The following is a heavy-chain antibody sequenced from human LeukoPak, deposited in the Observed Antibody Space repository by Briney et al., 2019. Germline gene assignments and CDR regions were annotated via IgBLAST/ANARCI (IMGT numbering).Heavy chain of an antibody. CDR1: GFTFSSYA. D-gene: IGHD5-18*01. V-gene: IGHV3-30-3*01. CDR3: AKDKVGYSYGLFDY. Sequence: PGGSLRLSCAASGFTFSSYAMHWVRQAPGKGLEWVAAISYDGSNKYYADSVKGRFTISRDNAKNSLYLQMNSLRAEDTALYYCAKDKVGYSYGLFDYWGQGTLVTVSS. J-gene: IGHJ4*02. CDR2: ISYDGSNK.